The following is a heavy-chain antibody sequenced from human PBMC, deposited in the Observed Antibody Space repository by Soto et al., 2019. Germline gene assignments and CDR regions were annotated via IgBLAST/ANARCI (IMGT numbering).Heavy chain of an antibody. J-gene: IGHJ5*01. D-gene: IGHD3-3*01. CDR1: GDSVSSNSAS. Sequence: SQTLSLTCAISGDSVSSNSASWNWIRPSPSRGFEWLGRTYYRSKWYTDYAVSVKSRITINPDTSKNQFSLQLNSVTPDDTAVYYCTRERMSGWSDFWDQEVLVTVSS. CDR3: TRERMSGWSDF. V-gene: IGHV6-1*01. CDR2: TYYRSKWYT.